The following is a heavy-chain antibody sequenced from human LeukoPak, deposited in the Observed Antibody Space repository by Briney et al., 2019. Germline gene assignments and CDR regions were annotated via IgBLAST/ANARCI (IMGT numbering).Heavy chain of an antibody. J-gene: IGHJ4*02. Sequence: PGGSLRLSCAASGFTFSSYEMNWVRQAPGKGLEWVAFIRYDGSNKYYADSVKGRFTISRDNSKNTLYLQMNSLRAEDTAVYYCAKGGVGGDLDYWGQGTLVTVSS. V-gene: IGHV3-30*02. D-gene: IGHD1-26*01. CDR2: IRYDGSNK. CDR1: GFTFSSYE. CDR3: AKGGVGGDLDY.